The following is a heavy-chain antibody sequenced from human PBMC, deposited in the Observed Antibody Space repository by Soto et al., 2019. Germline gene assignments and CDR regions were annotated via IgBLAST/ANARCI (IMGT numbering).Heavy chain of an antibody. CDR2: ISYDGSNK. J-gene: IGHJ4*02. CDR3: AKNSWFGELSWFDY. CDR1: GFTFSSYG. D-gene: IGHD3-10*01. V-gene: IGHV3-30*18. Sequence: PGGSLRLSCAASGFTFSSYGMHWVRQAPGKGLEWVAVISYDGSNKYYADSVKGRFTISRDNSKNTLYLQMNSLRAEDTAVYYCAKNSWFGELSWFDYWGQGTLVTVSS.